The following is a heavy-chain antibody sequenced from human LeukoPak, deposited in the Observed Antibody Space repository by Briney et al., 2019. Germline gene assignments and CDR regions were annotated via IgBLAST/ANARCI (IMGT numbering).Heavy chain of an antibody. CDR1: GFTFTSYG. V-gene: IGHV3-21*01. Sequence: GGLRLSCAASGFTFTSYGMSWFRQAPGKGLEWVSSISSSSYIYYADSAKGRFTISRDNAKNSLYLQMNSLRAEDTAVYYCARVVRSRYYFDYWGQGTLVTVSS. CDR2: ISSSSYI. CDR3: ARVVRSRYYFDY. J-gene: IGHJ4*02.